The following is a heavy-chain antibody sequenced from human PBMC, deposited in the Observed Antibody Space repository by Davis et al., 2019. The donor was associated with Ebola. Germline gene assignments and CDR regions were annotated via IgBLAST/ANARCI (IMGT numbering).Heavy chain of an antibody. V-gene: IGHV1-69*06. CDR2: IIPIFGTA. CDR3: ARAAGAAADYYYYGMDV. J-gene: IGHJ6*02. CDR1: GYSFTDDG. D-gene: IGHD6-13*01. Sequence: AASVKVSCKASGYSFTDDGISWVRQAPGQGLEWMGGIIPIFGTANYAQKFQGRVTITADKSTSTAYMELSSLRSEDTAVYYCARAAGAAADYYYYGMDVWGQGTTVTVFS.